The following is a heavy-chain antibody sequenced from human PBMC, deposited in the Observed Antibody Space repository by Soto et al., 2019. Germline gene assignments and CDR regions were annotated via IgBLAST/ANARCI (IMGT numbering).Heavy chain of an antibody. CDR2: VHPDSGGT. CDR1: GFIFTDHL. Sequence: ASVKVSCKTSGFIFTDHLIHWVRQSPGQGLQWVGWVHPDSGGTNVAQAFQDRVTMTADTSITTAYMDLARLRPDDTAIFYCARGAQGFFPVSGIYFYFDHWGQGTPVTVSS. D-gene: IGHD3-22*01. J-gene: IGHJ4*02. CDR3: ARGAQGFFPVSGIYFYFDH. V-gene: IGHV1-2*02.